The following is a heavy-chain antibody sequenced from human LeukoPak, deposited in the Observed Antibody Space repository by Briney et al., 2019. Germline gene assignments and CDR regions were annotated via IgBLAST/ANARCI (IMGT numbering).Heavy chain of an antibody. D-gene: IGHD3-22*01. CDR1: GGSISSYY. CDR2: INHSGST. V-gene: IGHV4-34*01. CDR3: ARETYYYDSSGSVIDY. J-gene: IGHJ4*02. Sequence: SETLSLTCTVSGGSISSYYWSWIRQPAGKGLEWIGEINHSGSTNYNPSLKSRVTISVDTSKNQFSLKLSSVTAADTAVYYCARETYYYDSSGSVIDYWGQGTLVTVSS.